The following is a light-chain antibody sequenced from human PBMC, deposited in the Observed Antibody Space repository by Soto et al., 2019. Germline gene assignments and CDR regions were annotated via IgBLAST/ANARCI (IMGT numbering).Light chain of an antibody. CDR1: QGISSY. V-gene: IGKV1-9*01. J-gene: IGKJ5*01. Sequence: DIQLTQSPSFLSASVGDRVTITCRASQGISSYLAWYQQKPGKAPKLLIYAASTLQSGVPSRFSGSGSGTEFTLTISSLQTEDFATYYCQQFNSYLITFGQGTRLEIK. CDR3: QQFNSYLIT. CDR2: AAS.